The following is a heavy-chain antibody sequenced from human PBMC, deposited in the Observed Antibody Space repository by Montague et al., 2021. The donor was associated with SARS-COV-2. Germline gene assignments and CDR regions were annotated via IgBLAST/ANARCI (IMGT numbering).Heavy chain of an antibody. CDR2: IDWDDDK. D-gene: IGHD6-13*01. J-gene: IGHJ5*02. V-gene: IGHV2-70*11. CDR3: ARILVAAAGSPFDP. Sequence: PALVKPTQTLTLTCTFSGFSLSTSGMCVSWIRQPPGKALGWLARIDWDDDKYYSTSLKTRLTTSKDTSKNQVVLTMTNMDPVDTATYYCARILVAAAGSPFDPWGQGTLVTVSS. CDR1: GFSLSTSGMC.